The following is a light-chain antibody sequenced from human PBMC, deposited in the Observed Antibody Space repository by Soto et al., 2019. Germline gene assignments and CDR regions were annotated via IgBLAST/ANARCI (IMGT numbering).Light chain of an antibody. CDR2: DVS. CDR1: SSDVGGYNY. V-gene: IGLV2-11*01. J-gene: IGLJ1*01. Sequence: QSVLTQPRSVSGSPGQSVTISCTGTSSDVGGYNYVSWYQQHPGKAPKLMIYDVSKRPSGVPDRLSGSKSGNTASLTISGXQAEDEADYYCCSYAGTLCVFGTGTKV. CDR3: CSYAGTLCV.